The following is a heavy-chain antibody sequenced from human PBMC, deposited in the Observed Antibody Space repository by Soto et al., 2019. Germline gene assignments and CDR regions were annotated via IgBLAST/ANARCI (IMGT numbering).Heavy chain of an antibody. CDR3: ARDGEGY. D-gene: IGHD2-21*01. CDR2: INTDGSVT. Sequence: PGGSMRLSCAASGFTFSSNWMHWVRRVPGKGLVWVSRINTDGSVTDYADSVKGRFTVSRDNAKNTQYLQMSSLRAEDTAVYDCARDGEGYWGQGTMGIVSA. J-gene: IGHJ4*02. V-gene: IGHV3-74*01. CDR1: GFTFSSNW.